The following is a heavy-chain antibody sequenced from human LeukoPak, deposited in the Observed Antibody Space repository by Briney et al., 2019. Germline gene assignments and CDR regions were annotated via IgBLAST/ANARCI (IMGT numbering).Heavy chain of an antibody. CDR2: IKQDGSQR. CDR1: GFTFSDYW. V-gene: IGHV3-7*01. D-gene: IGHD6-6*01. CDR3: ARRGGSSSRRSPIDY. J-gene: IGHJ4*02. Sequence: PGGSLRLSCTASGFTFSDYWMTWVRQAPGKGPEWVANIKQDGSQRYYVDSVRGRFTISRDNAKNSLFLQMNGLRAEDTAVYYCARRGGSSSRRSPIDYWGQVTLVTVSS.